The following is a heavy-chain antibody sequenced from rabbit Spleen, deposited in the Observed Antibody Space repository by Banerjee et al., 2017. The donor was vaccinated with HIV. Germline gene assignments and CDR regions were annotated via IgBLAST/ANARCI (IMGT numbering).Heavy chain of an antibody. J-gene: IGHJ6*01. CDR3: ARDGAGGTYFAL. D-gene: IGHD8-1*01. Sequence: HLEESGGGLVQPGGSLKLSCTASGFTLSSYYMNCVLQAPGKGLEWTCYNDPVCGITYSGNWESRLSSISRAKAQNTVLMQMTSLTAADTATYLCARDGAGGTYFALWGPGTLVTVS. CDR2: NDPVCGIT. CDR1: GFTLSSYY. V-gene: IGHV1S7*01.